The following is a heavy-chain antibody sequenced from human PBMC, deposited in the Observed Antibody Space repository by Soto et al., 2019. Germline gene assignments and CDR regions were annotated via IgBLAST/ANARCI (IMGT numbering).Heavy chain of an antibody. CDR2: IYHSGST. Sequence: QVQLQESGPGLVKPSGTLSLTCAVSGGSISSSNWWSWVRQPPGKGLEWIGEIYHSGSTNYNPSLKRRLTISVHKSKNQFSRKLSSVTAADTAVYYCAKSRSLAPTSIVATSRGDYYYGMDVWGQGTTVTVSS. V-gene: IGHV4-4*02. D-gene: IGHD5-12*01. CDR1: GGSISSSNW. J-gene: IGHJ6*02. CDR3: AKSRSLAPTSIVATSRGDYYYGMDV.